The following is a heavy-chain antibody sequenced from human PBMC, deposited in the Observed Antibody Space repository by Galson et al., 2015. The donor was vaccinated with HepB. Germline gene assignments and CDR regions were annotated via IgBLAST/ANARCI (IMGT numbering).Heavy chain of an antibody. D-gene: IGHD3-9*01. Sequence: SLRLSCAASGFTFSSYGMHWVRQAPGKGLEWVAVISYDGSNKYYADSVKGRFTISRDNSKNTLYLQMNSLRAEDTAVYYCAKGKRVLRYFDWPDAFDIWGQGTMVTVSS. CDR3: AKGKRVLRYFDWPDAFDI. J-gene: IGHJ3*02. V-gene: IGHV3-30*18. CDR2: ISYDGSNK. CDR1: GFTFSSYG.